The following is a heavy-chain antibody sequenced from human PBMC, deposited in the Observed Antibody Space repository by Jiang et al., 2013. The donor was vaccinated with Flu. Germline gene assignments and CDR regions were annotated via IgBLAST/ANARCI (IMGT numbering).Heavy chain of an antibody. CDR2: IVVGSGNT. CDR3: ARAPLRRDGYNWNFDY. D-gene: IGHD5-24*01. V-gene: IGHV1-58*01. J-gene: IGHJ4*02. Sequence: SGAEVKKPGTSVKVSCKASGFTFTSSAVQWVRQARGQRLEWIGWIVVGSGNTNYAQKFQERVTITRDMSTSTAYMELSSLRSEDTAVYYCARAPLRRDGYNWNFDYWGQGTLVTVSS. CDR1: GFTFTSSA.